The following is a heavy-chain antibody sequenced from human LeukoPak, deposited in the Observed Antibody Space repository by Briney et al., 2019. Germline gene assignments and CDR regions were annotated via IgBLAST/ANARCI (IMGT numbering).Heavy chain of an antibody. D-gene: IGHD1-26*01. CDR1: GGSFSGYY. CDR3: ASRGVGATTGFDY. CDR2: INPSGST. J-gene: IGHJ4*02. V-gene: IGHV4-34*01. Sequence: SETLSLTCAVYGGSFSGYYWSWIRQPPGKGLEWIGEINPSGSTNYNPSLKSRVTISVDTSNTQYSLKLSSVTAADTAVYYCASRGVGATTGFDYWGQGTLVTVSS.